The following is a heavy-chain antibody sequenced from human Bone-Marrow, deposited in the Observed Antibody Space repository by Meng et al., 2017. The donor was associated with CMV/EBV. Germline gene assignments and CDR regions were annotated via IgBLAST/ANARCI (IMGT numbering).Heavy chain of an antibody. CDR3: ARGGDPRFDY. J-gene: IGHJ4*02. CDR1: GYTFTGYY. CDR2: INPNSGGT. V-gene: IGHV1-2*02. Sequence: HGEQGQAGDEVKKDGASVKVYCKASGYTFTGYYMHWVRQAPGKGLEWMGWINPNSGGTNYAQKFQGRVTMTRDTSISTAYMELSRLRSDDTAVYYCARGGDPRFDYWGQGTLVTVSS.